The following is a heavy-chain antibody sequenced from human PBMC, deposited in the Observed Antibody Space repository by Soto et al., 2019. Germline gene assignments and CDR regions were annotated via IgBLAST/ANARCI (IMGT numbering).Heavy chain of an antibody. V-gene: IGHV4-30-4*01. CDR2: IYYSGST. CDR3: AREAVVVVPAAIGWFDP. D-gene: IGHD2-2*01. CDR1: GGSISSGDYY. Sequence: SETLSLTCTVSGGSISSGDYYWSWIRQPPGKGLEWIGYIYYSGSTYYNPSLKSRVTISVDTSKNQFSLKLSSVTGADTAVYYCAREAVVVVPAAIGWFDPWGQGTLVTVSS. J-gene: IGHJ5*02.